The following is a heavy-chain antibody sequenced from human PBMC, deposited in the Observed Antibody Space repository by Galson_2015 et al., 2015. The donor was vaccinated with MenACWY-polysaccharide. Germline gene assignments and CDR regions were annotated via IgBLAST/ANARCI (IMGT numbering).Heavy chain of an antibody. Sequence: CAISGDSVSSDSVAWNWVRQSPSRGLEWLGRTFYESTWSNNYAESVKSRITINPDTSKNQVSLQLSSVSPEDTAVSYCVRQHHKWQPTAPDAFDIWGQGTMVTVSS. J-gene: IGHJ3*02. CDR2: TFYESTWSN. D-gene: IGHD1-26*01. CDR1: GDSVSSDSVA. CDR3: VRQHHKWQPTAPDAFDI. V-gene: IGHV6-1*01.